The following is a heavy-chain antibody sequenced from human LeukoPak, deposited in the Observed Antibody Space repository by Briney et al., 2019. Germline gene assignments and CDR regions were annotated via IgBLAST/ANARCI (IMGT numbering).Heavy chain of an antibody. Sequence: GGSLRLSCAASGFTFSSYSMNWVRQAPGKGLEWVSYISSSSTIYYADSVKGRFTISRDNSKNTLYLQMNSLRAEDTAVYYCASLGYSSGALWGQGTLVTVSS. V-gene: IGHV3-48*01. J-gene: IGHJ4*02. D-gene: IGHD2-15*01. CDR1: GFTFSSYS. CDR2: ISSSSTI. CDR3: ASLGYSSGAL.